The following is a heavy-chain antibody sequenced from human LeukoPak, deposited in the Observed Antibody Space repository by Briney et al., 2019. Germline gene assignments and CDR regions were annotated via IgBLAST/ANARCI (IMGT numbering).Heavy chain of an antibody. Sequence: GGSLRLSCAASGFTFSSYAMSWVRQAPGKGLEWASAICGSGGSTYYADSVKGRFTISRDNSKNTLYLQMNSLRAEDPAVYYCAKDWDVAASPFDYWGQGTLVTVSS. D-gene: IGHD2-15*01. CDR2: ICGSGGST. CDR1: GFTFSSYA. V-gene: IGHV3-23*01. J-gene: IGHJ4*02. CDR3: AKDWDVAASPFDY.